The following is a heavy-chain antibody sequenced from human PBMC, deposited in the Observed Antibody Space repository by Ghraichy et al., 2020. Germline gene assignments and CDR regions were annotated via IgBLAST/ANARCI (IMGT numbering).Heavy chain of an antibody. CDR2: FDPEDGET. V-gene: IGHV1-24*01. CDR3: TTALRYFEASYYYGMDV. J-gene: IGHJ6*02. D-gene: IGHD3-9*01. Sequence: ASVKVSCKVSGYTLTELSMHWVRQAPGKGLEWMGGFDPEDGETIYAQKFQGRVTMTEDTSTDTAYMELSSLRSEDTAVYYCTTALRYFEASYYYGMDVWGQGTTVTVSS. CDR1: GYTLTELS.